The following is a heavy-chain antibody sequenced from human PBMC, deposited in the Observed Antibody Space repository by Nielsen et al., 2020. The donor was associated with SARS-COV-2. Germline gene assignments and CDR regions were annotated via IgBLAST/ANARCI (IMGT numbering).Heavy chain of an antibody. Sequence: GESLKISCAASGFTFSGSAMHWVRQASGKGLEWVGRIRSKANSYATAYAASVKGRFTISRDDSKNTAYLQMNSLKTEDTAVYYCTRHSSGYIQPFDYWGQGTLVTVSS. D-gene: IGHD3-22*01. J-gene: IGHJ4*02. CDR2: IRSKANSYAT. V-gene: IGHV3-73*01. CDR1: GFTFSGSA. CDR3: TRHSSGYIQPFDY.